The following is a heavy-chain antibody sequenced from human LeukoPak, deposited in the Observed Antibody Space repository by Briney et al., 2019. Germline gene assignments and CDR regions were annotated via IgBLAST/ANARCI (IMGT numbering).Heavy chain of an antibody. J-gene: IGHJ4*02. CDR3: SRESGPFCPFGY. CDR2: ISLAGQT. D-gene: IGHD1-26*01. Sequence: SGTLSLTCGVSGGSISGTNWWSWVRQPPGQGLEWIGEISLAGQTNYNPSLNGRVTMSLDKSSDQLSLHLTSVTAADTATYFCSRESGPFCPFGYWGQGTLVIVSS. V-gene: IGHV4-4*02. CDR1: GGSISGTNW.